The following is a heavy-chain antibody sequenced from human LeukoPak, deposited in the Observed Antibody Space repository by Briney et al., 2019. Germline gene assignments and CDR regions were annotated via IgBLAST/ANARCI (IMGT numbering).Heavy chain of an antibody. J-gene: IGHJ4*02. V-gene: IGHV3-21*01. D-gene: IGHD3-3*01. Sequence: GGSLRLSCAASGFTFSSYAMSWVRQAPGKGLEWVSSISSSSSYIYYADSVKGRFTISRDNAKNSLYLQMNSLRAEDTAVYYCARVRAPTIFGVVIDYWGQGTLVTVSS. CDR1: GFTFSSYA. CDR2: ISSSSSYI. CDR3: ARVRAPTIFGVVIDY.